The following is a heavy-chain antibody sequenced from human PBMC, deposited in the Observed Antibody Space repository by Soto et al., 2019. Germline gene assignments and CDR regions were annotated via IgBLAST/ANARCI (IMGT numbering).Heavy chain of an antibody. Sequence: PSETLSLTCTVSGGSISSGDYYWSWIRQPPGKGLEWIGYIYYSGSTYYNPSLKSRVTISVDTSKNQFSLKLSSVTTADTAVYYCAREYPIAPSSGGMDVWGQGTTVTVSS. D-gene: IGHD6-13*01. J-gene: IGHJ6*02. CDR1: GGSISSGDYY. CDR2: IYYSGST. V-gene: IGHV4-30-4*01. CDR3: AREYPIAPSSGGMDV.